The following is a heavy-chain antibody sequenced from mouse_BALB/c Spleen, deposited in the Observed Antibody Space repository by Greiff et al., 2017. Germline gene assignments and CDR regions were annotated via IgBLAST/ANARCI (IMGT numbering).Heavy chain of an antibody. J-gene: IGHJ1*01. CDR3: AKNYYGSSHWYFDV. CDR2: ISSGGST. CDR1: GFTFSSYA. D-gene: IGHD1-1*01. Sequence: VESGGGLVKPGGSLKLSCAASGFTFSSYAMSWVRQTPEKRLEWVASISSGGSTYYPDSVKGRFTISRDNARNILYLQMSSLRSEDTAMYYCAKNYYGSSHWYFDVWGAGTTVTVSS. V-gene: IGHV5-6-5*01.